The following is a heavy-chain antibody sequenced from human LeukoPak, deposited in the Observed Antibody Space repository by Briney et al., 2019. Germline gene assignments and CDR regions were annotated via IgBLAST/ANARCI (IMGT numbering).Heavy chain of an antibody. V-gene: IGHV4-30-2*01. D-gene: IGHD2-2*01. CDR3: ARSPIVVVPAAPLGAFDI. J-gene: IGHJ3*02. Sequence: SETLSLTCTVSGDSISSGDYYWSWIRLPPGKGLEWIGYIYHSGNTYYNSSLKSRVTISVDRSKNRLSLKLNSVTAADTAVYYCARSPIVVVPAAPLGAFDIWGQGTMVTVSS. CDR1: GDSISSGDYY. CDR2: IYHSGNT.